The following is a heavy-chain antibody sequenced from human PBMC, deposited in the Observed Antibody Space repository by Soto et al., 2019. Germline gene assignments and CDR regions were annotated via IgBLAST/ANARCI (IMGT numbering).Heavy chain of an antibody. J-gene: IGHJ4*02. Sequence: EVQLVESGGGLVQPGGSLRLSCAASGFTFSSYSMNWVRQAPGKGLEWVSYISSSSSTIYYADSVKGRFTISRDNAKNSLYLQMNSLRDEDTAVYYCARDGTRYSYGYKFVNWGQGTLVTVSS. CDR2: ISSSSSTI. D-gene: IGHD5-18*01. V-gene: IGHV3-48*02. CDR1: GFTFSSYS. CDR3: ARDGTRYSYGYKFVN.